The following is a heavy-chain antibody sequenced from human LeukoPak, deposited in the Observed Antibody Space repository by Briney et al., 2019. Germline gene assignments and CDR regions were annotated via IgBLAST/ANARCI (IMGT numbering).Heavy chain of an antibody. CDR2: ISSSSSTI. CDR1: GFTFSTYS. D-gene: IGHD1-26*01. Sequence: PGGSLRLSCAASGFTFSTYSMNWVRQAPGKGLEWVSYISSSSSTIYYADSVKGRFTISRDNAKNSLYLQMNSLRVEDTAVYFCARGGSYLSAFDIWGQGTMVTVSS. J-gene: IGHJ3*02. CDR3: ARGGSYLSAFDI. V-gene: IGHV3-48*01.